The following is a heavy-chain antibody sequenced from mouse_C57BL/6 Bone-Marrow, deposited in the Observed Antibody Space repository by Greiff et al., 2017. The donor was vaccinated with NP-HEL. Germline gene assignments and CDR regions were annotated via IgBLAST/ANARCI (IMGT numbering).Heavy chain of an antibody. CDR1: GYTFTDYN. CDR3: ARGTTVVALDAMDY. J-gene: IGHJ4*01. V-gene: IGHV1-22*01. CDR2: INPNNGGT. Sequence: EVQLQQSGPELVKPGASVKMSCKASGYTFTDYNMHWVKQSHGKSLEWIGYINPNNGGTSYNQKFKGKATLTVNKSSSTAYMELRSLTSEDSAVYYCARGTTVVALDAMDYWGQGTSVTVSS. D-gene: IGHD1-1*01.